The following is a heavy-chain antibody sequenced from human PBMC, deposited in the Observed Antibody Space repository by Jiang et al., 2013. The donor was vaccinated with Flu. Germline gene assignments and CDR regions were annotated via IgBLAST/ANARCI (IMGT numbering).Heavy chain of an antibody. CDR1: GGTFTNYA. CDR2: TIPFFGTA. D-gene: IGHD3-10*01. V-gene: IGHV1-69*06. Sequence: GAEVKKPGSSVKVSCKASGGTFTNYAINWVRQAPGQGLEWMGGTIPFFGTANYAQKFQGRVTITADKSTSTAYMELNSLRSADTAVYYCARGPDTGDYYYFYWGQGTLVTVSS. CDR3: ARGPDTGDYYYFY. J-gene: IGHJ4*02.